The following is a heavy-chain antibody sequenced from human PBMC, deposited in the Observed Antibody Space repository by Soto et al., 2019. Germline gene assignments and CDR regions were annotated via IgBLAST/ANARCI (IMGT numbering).Heavy chain of an antibody. CDR2: LYDVDGT. CDR1: GLTVRGKKY. V-gene: IGHV3-53*01. Sequence: DVQLVASGGGLIQPGGSLRLSCAALGLTVRGKKYITWVRQAPGKGLEWVSALYDVDGTYYADSAKGRFTTSRDNSNNIIYLQLNSLGPDDTAVYYCASWLEREHAYDIWGLGTMVTVSS. CDR3: ASWLEREHAYDI. J-gene: IGHJ3*02. D-gene: IGHD1-1*01.